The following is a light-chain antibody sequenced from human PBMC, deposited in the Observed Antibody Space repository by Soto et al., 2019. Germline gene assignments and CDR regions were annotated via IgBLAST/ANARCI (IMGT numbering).Light chain of an antibody. CDR3: QQANSFPLT. CDR2: TGS. CDR1: QGISNW. V-gene: IGKV1-12*01. Sequence: DIQMTQSPSSVSASVGDRVSITCRASQGISNWLAWYQQKPGRAPKLLIFTGSSLQSGVPSRFRGTGSGTDFTLTISSLQPEDVATYYCQQANSFPLTVGGGTKVEIK. J-gene: IGKJ4*01.